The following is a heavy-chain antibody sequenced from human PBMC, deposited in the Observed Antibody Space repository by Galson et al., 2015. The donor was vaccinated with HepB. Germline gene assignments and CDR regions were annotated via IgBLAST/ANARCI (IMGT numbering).Heavy chain of an antibody. CDR1: GGSISSYY. D-gene: IGHD3-3*01. V-gene: IGHV4-59*01. Sequence: SETLSLTCTVSGGSISSYYWSWIRQPPGKGLEWIGYIYYSGSTNYNPSLKSRVTISVDTSKNQFSLKLSSVTAADTAVYYCARGGAIFGVYLLDPWGQGTLVTVSS. J-gene: IGHJ5*02. CDR2: IYYSGST. CDR3: ARGGAIFGVYLLDP.